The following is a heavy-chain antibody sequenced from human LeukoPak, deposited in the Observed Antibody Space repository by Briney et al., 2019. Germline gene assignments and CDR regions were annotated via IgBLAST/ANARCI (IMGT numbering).Heavy chain of an antibody. V-gene: IGHV3-23*01. D-gene: IGHD1-26*01. CDR2: ISGSGGST. CDR3: GRWELPYYYFDY. Sequence: GGSLRLSCAASGFTFSSYAMSWVRQAPGKGLEWVPAISGSGGSTYYAVSVKGRFTISRDNSKNTLYLQMNSLRAEDTAVYYCGRWELPYYYFDYWGQGTLVTVSS. J-gene: IGHJ4*02. CDR1: GFTFSSYA.